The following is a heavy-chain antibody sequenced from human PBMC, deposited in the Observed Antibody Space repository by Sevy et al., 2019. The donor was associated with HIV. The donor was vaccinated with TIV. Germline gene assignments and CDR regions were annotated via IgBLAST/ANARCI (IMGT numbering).Heavy chain of an antibody. V-gene: IGHV4-59*01. D-gene: IGHD3-10*01. CDR2: IYYSGST. CDR1: GGSISSYY. Sequence: SETLSLTCTVSGGSISSYYWSWIRQPPGKGLEWIGYIYYSGSTNYNPSLKSRVTISVDTSKNQFSLKLSSVTAADTAVYYCARYYGSGSYSYYFDCWGQGTLVTVSS. CDR3: ARYYGSGSYSYYFDC. J-gene: IGHJ4*02.